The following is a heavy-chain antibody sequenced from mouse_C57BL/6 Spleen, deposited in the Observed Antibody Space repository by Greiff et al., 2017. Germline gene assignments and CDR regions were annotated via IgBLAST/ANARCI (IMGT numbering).Heavy chain of an antibody. CDR2: IWSGGST. D-gene: IGHD4-1*01. CDR1: GFSLTSYG. V-gene: IGHV2-2*01. CDR3: ARKELGRVAWFAY. J-gene: IGHJ3*01. Sequence: QVHVKQSGPGLVQPSQSLSITCTVSGFSLTSYGVHWVRQSPGKGREWLGVIWSGGSTDYNAAFISRLSISKDNSKSQVFFKMNSLQADDTAIYYCARKELGRVAWFAYWGQGTLVTVSA.